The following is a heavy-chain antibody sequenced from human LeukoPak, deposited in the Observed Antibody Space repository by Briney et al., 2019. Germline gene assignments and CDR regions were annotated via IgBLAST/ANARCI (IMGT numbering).Heavy chain of an antibody. D-gene: IGHD5-12*01. CDR1: GFTFSSYE. J-gene: IGHJ6*03. V-gene: IGHV3-48*03. CDR3: ARYAGYSGYDFRAGDYYYYMDV. CDR2: ISSSGSTI. Sequence: GGCLRLSCAASGFTFSSYEMNWVRQAPGKGRGWVSYISSSGSTIYYADSVKGRFTISRDNAKNSLYLQMNSLRAEDTAVYYCARYAGYSGYDFRAGDYYYYMDVWGKGTTVTISS.